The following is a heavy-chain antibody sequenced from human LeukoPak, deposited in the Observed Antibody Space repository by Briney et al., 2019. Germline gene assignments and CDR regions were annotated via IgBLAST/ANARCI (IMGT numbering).Heavy chain of an antibody. D-gene: IGHD3-3*01. Sequence: PVKVSCKASGGTFSSYAISWVRQAPGQGLEWMGGIIPIFGTANYAQKFQGRVTITTDESTSTVYMELSSLRSEDTAVYYCAREGNDITIFGVATPNWFDPWGQGTLVTVSS. CDR1: GGTFSSYA. J-gene: IGHJ5*02. CDR3: AREGNDITIFGVATPNWFDP. CDR2: IIPIFGTA. V-gene: IGHV1-69*05.